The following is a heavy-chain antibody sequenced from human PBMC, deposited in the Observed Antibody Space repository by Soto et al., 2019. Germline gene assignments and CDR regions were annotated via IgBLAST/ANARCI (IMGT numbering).Heavy chain of an antibody. CDR3: ARGTGGGNSCYFDY. J-gene: IGHJ4*02. D-gene: IGHD2-21*02. V-gene: IGHV2-5*02. CDR2: IYWDDDM. CDR1: GFSLSSSGVG. Sequence: QITLKESGPTLVKPTQTLTLTCSFSGFSLSSSGVGVGWIRQPPGKALEWLALIYWDDDMRYSPSLKRRLTITKDTSKTQVVLTLTDMDPVDTATYYCARGTGGGNSCYFDYWGQGTLVTVSS.